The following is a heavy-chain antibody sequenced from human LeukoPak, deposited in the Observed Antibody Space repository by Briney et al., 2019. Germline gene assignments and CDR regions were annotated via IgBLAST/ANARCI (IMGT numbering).Heavy chain of an antibody. CDR3: TTGTGYSGYDSDY. Sequence: GGSLRLSCAASGFTFSNAWMSWVRQAPGKGLEWVGRIKSKTDGGTTDYAAPVKGRFTISRDDSKNTLYLQMNSLKTEDTAVYYCTTGTGYSGYDSDYWGQGTLVTVSS. CDR1: GFTFSNAW. CDR2: IKSKTDGGTT. J-gene: IGHJ4*02. D-gene: IGHD5-12*01. V-gene: IGHV3-15*01.